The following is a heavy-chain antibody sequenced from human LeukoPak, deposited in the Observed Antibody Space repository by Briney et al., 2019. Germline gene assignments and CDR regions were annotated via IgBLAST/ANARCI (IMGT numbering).Heavy chain of an antibody. J-gene: IGHJ4*02. CDR3: VRYSGDADY. D-gene: IGHD5-12*01. Sequence: GGSLRLSCTASGFTFDNYAMSWFRQAPGKGLEWVGFIRSKIYGGTIEYAASVKGRFTISRDDSKSIAYLQMTSLKSEDTAVYYCVRYSGDADYWGQGTLVTVSS. CDR1: GFTFDNYA. CDR2: IRSKIYGGTI. V-gene: IGHV3-49*03.